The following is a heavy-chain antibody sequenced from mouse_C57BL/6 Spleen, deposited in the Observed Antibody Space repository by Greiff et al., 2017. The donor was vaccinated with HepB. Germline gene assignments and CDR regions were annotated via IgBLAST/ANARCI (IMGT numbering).Heavy chain of an antibody. J-gene: IGHJ2*01. D-gene: IGHD1-1*01. Sequence: DVKLQESGGGLVKPGGSLKLSCAASGFTFSSYAMSWVRQTPEKRLEWVATISDGGSYTYYPDNVKGRFTISRDNAKNNLYLQMSHLKSEDTAMYYCARDRVDYYGSSPPDYWGQGTTLTVSS. CDR2: ISDGGSYT. CDR1: GFTFSSYA. V-gene: IGHV5-4*01. CDR3: ARDRVDYYGSSPPDY.